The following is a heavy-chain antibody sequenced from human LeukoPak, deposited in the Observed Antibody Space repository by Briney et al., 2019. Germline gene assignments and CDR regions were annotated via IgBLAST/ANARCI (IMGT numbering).Heavy chain of an antibody. J-gene: IGHJ4*02. CDR1: GFTFSSYS. CDR2: ISSSSSYT. Sequence: GGSLRLSCAASGFTFSSYSMSWIRQAPGKGLEWVSYISSSSSYTNYADSVKGRFTISRDNAKNSLYLQMNSLRAEDTAVYYCARAAVLYCSGGSRYYFDYWGQGTLVTVSS. V-gene: IGHV3-21*05. D-gene: IGHD2-15*01. CDR3: ARAAVLYCSGGSRYYFDY.